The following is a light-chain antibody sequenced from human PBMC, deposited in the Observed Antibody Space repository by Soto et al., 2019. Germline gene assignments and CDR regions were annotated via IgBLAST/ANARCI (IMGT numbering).Light chain of an antibody. CDR1: QSVSSSY. J-gene: IGKJ2*01. CDR3: QQYGNSPKYT. CDR2: GAS. V-gene: IGKV3-20*01. Sequence: EIVLTQSPGTLSLSPGERATLSCRASQSVSSSYLAWYQQKPGQAPRLLIYGASNRATGIPDRFSGGGSGTDFTPTISRLEPEDFVVYYCQQYGNSPKYTFGQGTKLEIK.